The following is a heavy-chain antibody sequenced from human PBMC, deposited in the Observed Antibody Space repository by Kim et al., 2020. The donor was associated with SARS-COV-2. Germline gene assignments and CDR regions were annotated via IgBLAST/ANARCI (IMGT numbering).Heavy chain of an antibody. J-gene: IGHJ6*02. CDR1: GFTFDDYA. CDR2: ISWNSGSI. Sequence: GGSLRLSCAASGFTFDDYAMHWVRQAPGKGLEWVSGISWNSGSIGYPDSVKGRFTISRDNAKNSLYLQMNSLRAEDTALYYCAALGSSGWYNYYYYGMDVWGQGTTVTVSS. D-gene: IGHD6-19*01. CDR3: AALGSSGWYNYYYYGMDV. V-gene: IGHV3-9*01.